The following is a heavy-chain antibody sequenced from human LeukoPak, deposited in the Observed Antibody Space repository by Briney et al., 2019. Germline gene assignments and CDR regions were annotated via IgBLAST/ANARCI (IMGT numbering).Heavy chain of an antibody. CDR3: ARGAEAETSPLDF. Sequence: ASVKVSCKASGYTFSSHGISWVRQAPGQGLEWMGWISVYNGNTNYAQQFQGRVTMTRDTSSSTDYLEVRSLRSDDTAVYYCARGAEAETSPLDFWGQGTPVTVSS. CDR2: ISVYNGNT. J-gene: IGHJ4*02. D-gene: IGHD6-13*01. CDR1: GYTFSSHG. V-gene: IGHV1-18*01.